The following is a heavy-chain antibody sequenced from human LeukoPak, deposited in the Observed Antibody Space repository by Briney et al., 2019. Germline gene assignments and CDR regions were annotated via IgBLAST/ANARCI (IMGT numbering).Heavy chain of an antibody. CDR1: GGSISSGGYS. CDR2: IYHSGST. D-gene: IGHD5-24*01. CDR3: ARDRGMATIDY. Sequence: SETLSLTCAVSGGSISSGGYSWSWIRQPPGKGLEWIGYIYHSGSTYYNPSLKSRVTISVDTSKNQFSLKLSSVTAADTAVYYCARDRGMATIDYWGQGTLVTVSS. J-gene: IGHJ4*02. V-gene: IGHV4-30-2*01.